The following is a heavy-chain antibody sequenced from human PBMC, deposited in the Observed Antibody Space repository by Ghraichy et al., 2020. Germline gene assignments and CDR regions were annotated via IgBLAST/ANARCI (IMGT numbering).Heavy chain of an antibody. Sequence: SETLSLTCTVSGGSISSYYWSWIRQPPGKGLEWIGYIYYSGSTNYNPSLKSRVTISVDTSKNQFSLKLSSVTAADTAVYYCARLGFDYYDSSGYQGADYWGQGTLVTVSS. CDR3: ARLGFDYYDSSGYQGADY. D-gene: IGHD3-22*01. CDR2: IYYSGST. V-gene: IGHV4-59*08. J-gene: IGHJ4*02. CDR1: GGSISSYY.